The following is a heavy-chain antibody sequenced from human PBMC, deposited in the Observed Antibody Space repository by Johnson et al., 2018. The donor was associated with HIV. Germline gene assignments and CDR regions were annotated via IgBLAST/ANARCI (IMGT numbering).Heavy chain of an antibody. CDR1: RFTFSSYG. D-gene: IGHD6-13*01. V-gene: IGHV3-30*03. Sequence: QVQLVESGGGVVQPGRSLRLSCAASRFTFSSYGMHWVRQAPGKGLEWVAVISYDGGNKYYADSVKGRFTISRDNSKNTLYLQMNSLRAEDTAVDYCARGLDSGSSWFGAFDIWGQGTMVNVAS. CDR2: ISYDGGNK. CDR3: ARGLDSGSSWFGAFDI. J-gene: IGHJ3*02.